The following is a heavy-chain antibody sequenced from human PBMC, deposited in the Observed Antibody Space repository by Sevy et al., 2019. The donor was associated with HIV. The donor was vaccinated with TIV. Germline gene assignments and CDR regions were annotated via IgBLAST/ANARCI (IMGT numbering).Heavy chain of an antibody. Sequence: GGSLRLSCAASGFTFNTYAMSWVRQAPGKGLEWVSAISGTGGSTYYTDSVKGRFNISRDNSKNTLYLQMNSLRAEHTAVYYCAKGRSSSSTYNFDYWGQGTLVTVSS. CDR1: GFTFNTYA. CDR2: ISGTGGST. J-gene: IGHJ4*02. CDR3: AKGRSSSSTYNFDY. D-gene: IGHD6-6*01. V-gene: IGHV3-23*01.